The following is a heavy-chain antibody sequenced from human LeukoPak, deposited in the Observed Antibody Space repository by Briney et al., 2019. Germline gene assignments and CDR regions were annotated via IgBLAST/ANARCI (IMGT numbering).Heavy chain of an antibody. D-gene: IGHD3-10*01. CDR2: IYYSGST. Sequence: PSETLFLTCTVSGGSISSSSYYWGWIRQPPGKGLEWIGSIYYSGSTYYNPSLKSRVTISVDTSKNQFSLKLSSVTAADTAVYYCASGGGITMVPYYWGQGTLVTVSS. CDR1: GGSISSSSYY. V-gene: IGHV4-39*01. J-gene: IGHJ4*02. CDR3: ASGGGITMVPYY.